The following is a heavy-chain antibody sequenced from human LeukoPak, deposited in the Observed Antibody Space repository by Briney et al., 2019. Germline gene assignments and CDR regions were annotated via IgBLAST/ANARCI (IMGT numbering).Heavy chain of an antibody. Sequence: GGSLRLSCAASGFTFSSYWMSWVRQAPGKGLEWVANIKQDGSEKYYVDSVKGRFTISRDNAKNSLYLQMNSLRAEDTAVYYCAREFYDLDSYYYHGMDVWGQGTTVTVSS. J-gene: IGHJ6*02. D-gene: IGHD5/OR15-5a*01. CDR3: AREFYDLDSYYYHGMDV. CDR1: GFTFSSYW. CDR2: IKQDGSEK. V-gene: IGHV3-7*01.